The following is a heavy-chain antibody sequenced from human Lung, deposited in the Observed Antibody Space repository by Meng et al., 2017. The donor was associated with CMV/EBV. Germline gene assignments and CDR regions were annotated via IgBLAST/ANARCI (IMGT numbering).Heavy chain of an antibody. D-gene: IGHD6-13*01. Sequence: SVXVSXXASGGTFSSYAISWVRQAPGQGLEWMGGIIPIFGTANYAQKFQGRVTITTDESTSTAYMELSSLRSEDTAVYYCARGGSSSWSRRYNWFDPWGQGTLVXVSS. CDR3: ARGGSSSWSRRYNWFDP. V-gene: IGHV1-69*05. CDR2: IIPIFGTA. J-gene: IGHJ5*02. CDR1: GGTFSSYA.